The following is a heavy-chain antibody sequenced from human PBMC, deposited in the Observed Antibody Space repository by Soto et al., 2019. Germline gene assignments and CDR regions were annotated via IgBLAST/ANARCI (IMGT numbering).Heavy chain of an antibody. Sequence: ASVKVSCKASGYTFTSYGISWVRQAPGQGLEWMGWISAYNGNTNYAQKLQGRVTMTTDTSTSTAYMELRSLRSDDTAVYYCARTQPIAARPYFDYWGQGTLVTVSS. J-gene: IGHJ4*02. CDR1: GYTFTSYG. CDR3: ARTQPIAARPYFDY. CDR2: ISAYNGNT. V-gene: IGHV1-18*01. D-gene: IGHD6-6*01.